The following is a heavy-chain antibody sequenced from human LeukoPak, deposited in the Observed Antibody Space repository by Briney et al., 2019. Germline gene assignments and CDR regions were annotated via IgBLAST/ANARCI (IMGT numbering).Heavy chain of an antibody. J-gene: IGHJ6*02. CDR1: GFTFSSYG. Sequence: GTSLRLSCAASGFTFSSYGMHWVRQAPGEGLEWVAVIWYDGSNKYYADSVKGRFTISRNNSKKTLYLKMNRLRADDTAVYYCARHLHYYGSGNYYYYFYAMDVWGQGTTVTVSS. CDR2: IWYDGSNK. D-gene: IGHD3-10*01. CDR3: ARHLHYYGSGNYYYYFYAMDV. V-gene: IGHV3-33*01.